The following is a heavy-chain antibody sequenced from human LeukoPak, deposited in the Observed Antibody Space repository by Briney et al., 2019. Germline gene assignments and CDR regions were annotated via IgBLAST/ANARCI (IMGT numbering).Heavy chain of an antibody. CDR2: IYSSGST. D-gene: IGHD6-19*01. V-gene: IGHV4-59*01. CDR3: ARANGWRLDY. J-gene: IGHJ4*02. CDR1: GGSISRYY. Sequence: SETLSLTCTVSGGSISRYYWTWIPQPPGKGLEWIGYIYSSGSTNYNPSLKSRVTISVDTSKNQFSLNLSSVTAADTAVYYCARANGWRLDYWGQGTLVTASS.